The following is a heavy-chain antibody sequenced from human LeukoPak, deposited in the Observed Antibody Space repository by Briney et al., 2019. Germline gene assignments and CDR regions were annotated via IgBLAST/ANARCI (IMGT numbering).Heavy chain of an antibody. D-gene: IGHD6-13*01. Sequence: GGSLRLSCAAPGFTFSSYAMHWVRQAPGKGLEWVAVISYDGSIEAYADSVRGRFTVSRDKSKNTLYLQMNSLRVEDTAVYSCARDRGLISAADYFDYWGQGTLVTVSS. CDR1: GFTFSSYA. CDR2: ISYDGSIE. CDR3: ARDRGLISAADYFDY. J-gene: IGHJ4*02. V-gene: IGHV3-30*04.